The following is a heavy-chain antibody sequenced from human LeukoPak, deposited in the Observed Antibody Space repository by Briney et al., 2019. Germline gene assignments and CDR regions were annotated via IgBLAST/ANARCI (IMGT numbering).Heavy chain of an antibody. CDR2: FDPEDGET. CDR1: GYTLTELS. V-gene: IGHV1-24*01. Sequence: ASVKVSCKVSGYTLTELSMHWVRQAPGKGLEWMGGFDPEDGETIYAQKFQGRVTMTEDTSTDTAYMELSSLRSEDTAVYYCATDNNWFGYRGVENWFDPWGQGTLVTVSS. D-gene: IGHD1-20*01. CDR3: ATDNNWFGYRGVENWFDP. J-gene: IGHJ5*02.